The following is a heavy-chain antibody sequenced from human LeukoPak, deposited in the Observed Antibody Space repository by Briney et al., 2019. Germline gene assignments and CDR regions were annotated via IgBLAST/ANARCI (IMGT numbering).Heavy chain of an antibody. V-gene: IGHV3-21*01. Sequence: GGSLRLSCAASGFTFSSYSMNWVRQAPGKGLEWVSSISSSSSYIYYADSVKGRFTISRDNTKNSLYLQMNSLRAEDTAVYYCARSFLSIAAAATDYWGQGTLVTVSS. J-gene: IGHJ4*02. CDR2: ISSSSSYI. CDR3: ARSFLSIAAAATDY. CDR1: GFTFSSYS. D-gene: IGHD6-13*01.